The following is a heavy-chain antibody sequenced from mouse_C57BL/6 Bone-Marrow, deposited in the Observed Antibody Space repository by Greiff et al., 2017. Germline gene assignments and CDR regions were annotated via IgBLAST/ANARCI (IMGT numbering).Heavy chain of an antibody. V-gene: IGHV1-81*01. Sequence: QVHVKQSGAELARPGASVKLSCKASGYTFTSYGISWVKQRTGQGLEWIGEIYPRSGNTYYNEKFKGKATLTADKSSSTAYMELRSLTSEDSAVYFCAKEAGHYYGSSPYWYFDVWGTGTTVTVSS. D-gene: IGHD1-1*01. CDR3: AKEAGHYYGSSPYWYFDV. CDR1: GYTFTSYG. CDR2: IYPRSGNT. J-gene: IGHJ1*03.